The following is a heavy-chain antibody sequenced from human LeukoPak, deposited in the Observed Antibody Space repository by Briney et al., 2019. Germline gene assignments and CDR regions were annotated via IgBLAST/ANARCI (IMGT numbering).Heavy chain of an antibody. CDR2: IYPGDSDT. J-gene: IGHJ5*02. V-gene: IGHV5-51*01. Sequence: GESLKISCKGSGYSFTSYWIGWVRQMPGKGLEWMGIIYPGDSDTRYSPSFQGQVTISADKSISTAYLQWSSLKASDTAMYYCATCGYSYNSWMYWFDPWGQGTLVTVSS. D-gene: IGHD5-18*01. CDR1: GYSFTSYW. CDR3: ATCGYSYNSWMYWFDP.